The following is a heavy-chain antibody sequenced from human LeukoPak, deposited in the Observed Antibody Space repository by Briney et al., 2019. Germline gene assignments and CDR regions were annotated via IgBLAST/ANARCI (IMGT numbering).Heavy chain of an antibody. J-gene: IGHJ4*02. D-gene: IGHD3-3*01. CDR2: VHLDGRT. V-gene: IGHV4-4*02. CDR3: AREGGFYRPLDY. Sequence: SETLSLTCGVSGGSVINSNWWTLVRQPPGKGLEWIGEVHLDGRTNYNPSLESRLTMSVDVSENQVSLKLTSVTAADTAVYYCAREGGFYRPLDYSGQGTLVTVSS. CDR1: GGSVINSNW.